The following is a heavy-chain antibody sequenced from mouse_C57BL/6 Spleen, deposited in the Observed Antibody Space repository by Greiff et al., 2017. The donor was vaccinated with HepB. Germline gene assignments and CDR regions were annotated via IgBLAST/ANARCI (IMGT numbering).Heavy chain of an antibody. J-gene: IGHJ4*01. CDR3: ARSPIYYGYDDAMDY. Sequence: VQLQQPGAELVKPGASVKLSCKASGYTFTSYWMHWVKQRPGQGLEWIGMIHPNSGSTNYNEKFKSKATLTVDKSSSTAYMQLSSLTSEDSAVYYCARSPIYYGYDDAMDYWGQGTSVTVSS. V-gene: IGHV1-64*01. CDR1: GYTFTSYW. D-gene: IGHD2-2*01. CDR2: IHPNSGST.